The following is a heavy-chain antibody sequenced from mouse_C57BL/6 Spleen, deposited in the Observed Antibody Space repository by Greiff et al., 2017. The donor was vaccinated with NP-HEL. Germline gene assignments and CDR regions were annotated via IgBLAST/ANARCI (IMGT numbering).Heavy chain of an antibody. CDR3: ARPANWYFDF. J-gene: IGHJ1*03. V-gene: IGHV5-17*01. CDR2: ISSGSSTI. Sequence: EVKLVESGGGLVKPGGSLKLSCAASGFTFSDYGMHWVRQAPEKGLEWVAYISSGSSTIYYADTVKGRFTISRDNAKNTLFLQMTSLRSEDTAMYYGARPANWYFDFWGTGTTVTVSS. CDR1: GFTFSDYG.